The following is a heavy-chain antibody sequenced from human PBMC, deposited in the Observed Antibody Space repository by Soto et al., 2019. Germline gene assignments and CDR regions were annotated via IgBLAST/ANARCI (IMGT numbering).Heavy chain of an antibody. Sequence: ASVKVSCKASGGTFSSYTISWVRQAPGQGLEWMGRIIPILGIANYAQKFQGRVTITADKSTSTAYMELSSLRSEDTAVYYCARDLGKDAFDIWGQGTMVTVSS. CDR3: ARDLGKDAFDI. D-gene: IGHD1-26*01. CDR2: IIPILGIA. CDR1: GGTFSSYT. V-gene: IGHV1-69*04. J-gene: IGHJ3*02.